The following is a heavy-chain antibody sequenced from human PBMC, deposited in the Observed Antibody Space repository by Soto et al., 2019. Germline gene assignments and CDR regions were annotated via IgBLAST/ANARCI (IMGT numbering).Heavy chain of an antibody. D-gene: IGHD4-17*01. CDR1: GFSRSSYK. CDR3: AKDFTPWFGDYFYYYYGMDV. CDR2: MSYDGSK. Sequence: CVDVGFSRSSYKMHWVRQAPGTGLEWVAVMSYDGSKYYADTVKGRFTISRDNSKNTLYLQINSLRPEDTAVYYCAKDFTPWFGDYFYYYYGMDVWGQGTTVTVSS. V-gene: IGHV3-30*18. J-gene: IGHJ6*02.